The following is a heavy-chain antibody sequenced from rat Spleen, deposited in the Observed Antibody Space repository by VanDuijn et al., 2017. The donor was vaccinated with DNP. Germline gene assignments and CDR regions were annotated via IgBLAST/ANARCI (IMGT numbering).Heavy chain of an antibody. CDR1: GFTFSDYN. D-gene: IGHD1-10*01. CDR3: ARHNNPYYAMDA. Sequence: EVQLVESGGGLIQPGRSLKLSCAASGFTFSDYNMAWVRQAPKKGLEWVANVIYDGSRTYYRDSVKGRFTISRDNAKSTLYLQMDSLRSEDTATYYCARHNNPYYAMDAWGQGTSVTVSS. J-gene: IGHJ4*01. CDR2: VIYDGSRT. V-gene: IGHV5S10*01.